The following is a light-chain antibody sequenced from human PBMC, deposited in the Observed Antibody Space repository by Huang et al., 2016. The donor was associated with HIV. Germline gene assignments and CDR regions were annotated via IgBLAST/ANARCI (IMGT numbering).Light chain of an antibody. CDR3: QQRSTWPLT. CDR2: DTS. J-gene: IGKJ4*01. CDR1: QSVGSY. V-gene: IGKV3-11*01. Sequence: LAPRGTGTISCKASQSVGSYVAWYQQRPGQSPRLLLYDTSNRAAGIPSRFSGSGSGTDFTLTISGLESEDLGVFYCQQRSTWPLTFGGGTKLA.